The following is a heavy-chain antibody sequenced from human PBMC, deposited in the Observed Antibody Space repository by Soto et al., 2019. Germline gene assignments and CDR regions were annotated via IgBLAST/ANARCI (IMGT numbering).Heavy chain of an antibody. D-gene: IGHD1-26*01. CDR2: IYYSGST. CDR1: GGSISSGGYY. CDR3: ARESTWGWFDP. J-gene: IGHJ5*02. Sequence: QVPLQESGPGLVKPSQTLSLTCTVSGGSISSGGYYWSWIRQHPGKGLEWIGYIYYSGSTYYNPSLKSRVTISVDPSKNQFSLKLSSVTAADTAVYYCARESTWGWFDPWGQGTLVTVSS. V-gene: IGHV4-31*03.